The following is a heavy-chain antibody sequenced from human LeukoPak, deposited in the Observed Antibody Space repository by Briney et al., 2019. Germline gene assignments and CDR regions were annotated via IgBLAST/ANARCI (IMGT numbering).Heavy chain of an antibody. D-gene: IGHD3-9*01. V-gene: IGHV1-2*02. Sequence: GASVKVSCKASGYTFTGYYMHWVRQAPGQGLEWMGWINPNSGGTNYAQKFQGRVTMIRDTSISTAYMELSRLRSDDTAVYYCARNGKLRYFDWLFNSWFDPWGQGTLVTVSS. CDR2: INPNSGGT. J-gene: IGHJ5*02. CDR1: GYTFTGYY. CDR3: ARNGKLRYFDWLFNSWFDP.